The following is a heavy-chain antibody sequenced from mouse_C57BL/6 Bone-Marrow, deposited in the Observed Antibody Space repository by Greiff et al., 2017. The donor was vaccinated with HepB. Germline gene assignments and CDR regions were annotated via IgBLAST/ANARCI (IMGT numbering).Heavy chain of an antibody. J-gene: IGHJ4*01. CDR3: ARSGYFYYYAMDY. CDR1: GYTFTDYN. Sequence: EVQLQQSGPELVKPGASVKMSCKASGYTFTDYNMHWVKQSHGKSLEWIGYINPNNGGTSYNQKFKGKATLTVDTSSSTAYMQLSSLTSEDSAVYFCARSGYFYYYAMDYWGQGTSVTVSS. CDR2: INPNNGGT. D-gene: IGHD2-3*01. V-gene: IGHV1-22*01.